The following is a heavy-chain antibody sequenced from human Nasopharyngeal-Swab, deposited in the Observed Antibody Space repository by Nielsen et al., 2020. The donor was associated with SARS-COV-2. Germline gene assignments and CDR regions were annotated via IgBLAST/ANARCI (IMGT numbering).Heavy chain of an antibody. V-gene: IGHV3-30*18. Sequence: GGSLRLSCAASGFTFSSYGMHWVRQAPGKGLEWVAVISYDGGNKYYADSVKGRFTISRDNSKNTLYLQMNSLRAEDTAVYYCAKETDSSFDYWGQGTLVTVSS. D-gene: IGHD3-22*01. CDR3: AKETDSSFDY. CDR2: ISYDGGNK. J-gene: IGHJ4*02. CDR1: GFTFSSYG.